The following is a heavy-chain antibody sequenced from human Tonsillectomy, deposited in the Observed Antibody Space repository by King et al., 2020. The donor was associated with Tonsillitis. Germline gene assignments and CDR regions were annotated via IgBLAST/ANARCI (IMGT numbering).Heavy chain of an antibody. CDR2: IDPNSGDT. Sequence: QLVQSGPEVKKPGASVKVSCKTSGYTFTGFYIHWVRQAPGQGLEWMGWIDPNSGDTHNEQKFQGRVTVTRDRSISTAYMGLSSLKPEDTAVYYCASDRALALDYWGQGTLVTVSS. CDR1: GYTFTGFY. CDR3: ASDRALALDY. J-gene: IGHJ4*02. V-gene: IGHV1-2*02.